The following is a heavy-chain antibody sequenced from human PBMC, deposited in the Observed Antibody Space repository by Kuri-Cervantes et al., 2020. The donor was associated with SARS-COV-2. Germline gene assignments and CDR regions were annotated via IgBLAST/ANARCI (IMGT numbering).Heavy chain of an antibody. Sequence: GGSLRLSCAASGFTVSSNYMSWVRQAPGKGLEWVSVIYSCGSTYYADSVKGRFTISRDNSKNTLYLQMNSLRAEDTAVYYCAKGTWIPWDYMDVWGKGTTVTVSS. CDR1: GFTVSSNY. CDR3: AKGTWIPWDYMDV. J-gene: IGHJ6*03. D-gene: IGHD5-12*01. CDR2: IYSCGST. V-gene: IGHV3-53*01.